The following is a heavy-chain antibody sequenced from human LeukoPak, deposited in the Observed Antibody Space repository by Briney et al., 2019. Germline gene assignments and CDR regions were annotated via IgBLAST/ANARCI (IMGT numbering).Heavy chain of an antibody. J-gene: IGHJ4*02. D-gene: IGHD3-22*01. Sequence: PGGSLRLSCAASGFTFRSYEMNWVRQAPGKGLEWVAVISYDGSNKYYADSVKGRFTISRDNSKNTLYLHMNSLRAEETAVYYCAKVRWLPDDYWGQGTLVTVSS. V-gene: IGHV3-30*18. CDR1: GFTFRSYE. CDR2: ISYDGSNK. CDR3: AKVRWLPDDY.